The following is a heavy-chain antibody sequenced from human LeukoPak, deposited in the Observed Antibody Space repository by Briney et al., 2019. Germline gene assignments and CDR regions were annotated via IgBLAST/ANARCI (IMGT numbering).Heavy chain of an antibody. V-gene: IGHV1-2*02. J-gene: IGHJ4*02. Sequence: VASVKVSCKASGYTFIGYYIHWVRQAPGQGLERMGWINPKSDGASYAQNFQGRVTMTRDTSISTVYMELNRLRSDDTAVYYCARGPSMIKTNFDYWSQGTLVTVSS. CDR1: GYTFIGYY. CDR3: ARGPSMIKTNFDY. D-gene: IGHD3-22*01. CDR2: INPKSDGA.